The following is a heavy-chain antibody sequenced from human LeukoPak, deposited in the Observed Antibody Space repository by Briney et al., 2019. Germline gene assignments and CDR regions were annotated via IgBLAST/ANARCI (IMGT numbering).Heavy chain of an antibody. V-gene: IGHV3-30*03. CDR3: ATTAGAEDSYGIDY. Sequence: GGSLRLSCAASGFTFSSYGMHWVRQAPGKGLEWVAVISYDGSNKYYADSVKGRFTISRDNSKNTLYLQMNSLRAEDTAVYYCATTAGAEDSYGIDYWGQGTLVTVSS. CDR2: ISYDGSNK. J-gene: IGHJ4*02. D-gene: IGHD5-18*01. CDR1: GFTFSSYG.